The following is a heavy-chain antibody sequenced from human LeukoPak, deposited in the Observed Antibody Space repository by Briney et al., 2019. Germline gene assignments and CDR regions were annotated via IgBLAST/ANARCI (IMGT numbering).Heavy chain of an antibody. J-gene: IGHJ5*02. V-gene: IGHV4-59*08. CDR2: IYYSGST. Sequence: SETLSLTCTVSGGSISSYYWSCIRQPPGEGLEGIGHIYYSGSTNYNPSLKSRVTISVDTSENQFSLKLSSVTAADTAVYYCARQNLWFGELRWFDPWGQGTLVTVSS. D-gene: IGHD3-10*01. CDR3: ARQNLWFGELRWFDP. CDR1: GGSISSYY.